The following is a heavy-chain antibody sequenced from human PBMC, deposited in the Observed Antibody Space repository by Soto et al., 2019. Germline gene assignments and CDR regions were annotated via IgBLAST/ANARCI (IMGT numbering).Heavy chain of an antibody. D-gene: IGHD3-22*01. CDR1: GGSISSGGYS. V-gene: IGHV4-30-2*01. CDR2: IYHSGST. J-gene: IGHJ5*02. Sequence: PSETLSLTCAVSGGSISSGGYSWSWIRQPPGKGLEWIGYIYHSGSTYYNPSLKSRVTISVDRSKNQFSLKLKSVTAADTAIYYCARSNSGYYKWFDPWGQRTLVTVSS. CDR3: ARSNSGYYKWFDP.